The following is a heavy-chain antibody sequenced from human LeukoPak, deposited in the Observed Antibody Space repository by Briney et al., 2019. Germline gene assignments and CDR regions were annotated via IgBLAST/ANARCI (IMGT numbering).Heavy chain of an antibody. CDR3: ARGGTYYYDSSGYYLGAFDI. CDR1: GGSISSYY. CDR2: IYYSGST. Sequence: SETLSLTCTVSGGSISSYYWSWIRQPPGKGLEWIGYIYYSGSTNYNPSLKSRVTISVDTSKNQFSLKLSSVTAADTAVYYCARGGTYYYDSSGYYLGAFDIWGQGTMVTVSS. D-gene: IGHD3-22*01. J-gene: IGHJ3*02. V-gene: IGHV4-59*01.